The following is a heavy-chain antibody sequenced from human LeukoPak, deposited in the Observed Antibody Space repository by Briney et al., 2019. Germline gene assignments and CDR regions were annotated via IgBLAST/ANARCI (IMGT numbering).Heavy chain of an antibody. D-gene: IGHD2-2*01. V-gene: IGHV4-39*07. CDR3: ARREGYQLLF. CDR1: GGSISSSSYY. CDR2: INHSGST. J-gene: IGHJ4*02. Sequence: PSETLSLTCTVSGGSISSSSYYWGWIRQPPGKGLEWIGEINHSGSTNYNPSLKSRVTISVDTSKNQFSLKLSSVTAADTAVYYCARREGYQLLFWGQGTLVTVSS.